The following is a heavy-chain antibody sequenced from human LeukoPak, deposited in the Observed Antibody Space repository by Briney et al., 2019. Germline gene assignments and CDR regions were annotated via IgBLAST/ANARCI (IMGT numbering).Heavy chain of an antibody. CDR3: ARDAPNYMTTVTKDDY. J-gene: IGHJ4*02. CDR1: GFTVSSNY. D-gene: IGHD4-17*01. CDR2: ISSSSSYI. V-gene: IGHV3-21*01. Sequence: GGSLRLSCAASGFTVSSNYMSWVRQAPGKGLEWVSSISSSSSYIYYADSVKGRFTISRDNAKNSLYLQMNSLRAEDTAVYYCARDAPNYMTTVTKDDYWGQGTLVTVSS.